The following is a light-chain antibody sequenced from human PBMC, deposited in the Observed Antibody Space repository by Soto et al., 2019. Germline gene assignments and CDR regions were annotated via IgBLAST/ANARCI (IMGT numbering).Light chain of an antibody. Sequence: EIVMTQSPATLSVSPGERATLSCRASQSVSSNLAWYQKKPGQAPRLLIYDASIRATGIPDRFTGSGSGTEFTPTFSSLQSEAFAVFYYYHYTNWHRTFGQGTKLEIK. CDR3: YHYTNWHRT. CDR2: DAS. CDR1: QSVSSN. J-gene: IGKJ2*01. V-gene: IGKV3-15*01.